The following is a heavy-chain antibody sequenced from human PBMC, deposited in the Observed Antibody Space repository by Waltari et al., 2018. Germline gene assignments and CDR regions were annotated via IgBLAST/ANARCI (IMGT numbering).Heavy chain of an antibody. CDR2: IPYAGAT. CDR1: GGSITSSRHY. J-gene: IGHJ3*01. V-gene: IGHV4-39*01. CDR3: ATYIGASVGTAAFDV. Sequence: QLQLQESGPGLVKPSETLSLTCSVSGGSITSSRHYWGWIRPPPGQGLEWFGTIPYAGATYSSPSPNSRVTCARDTPKNQLSLTLGSVTASDTAVYYCATYIGASVGTAAFDVWGQGAMVTVSS. D-gene: IGHD5-12*01.